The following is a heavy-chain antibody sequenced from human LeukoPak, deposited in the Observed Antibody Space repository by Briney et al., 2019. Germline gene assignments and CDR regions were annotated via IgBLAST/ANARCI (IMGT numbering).Heavy chain of an antibody. CDR1: GYTFSGYY. J-gene: IGHJ4*02. V-gene: IGHV1-2*02. Sequence: AAVKVSCKTSGYTFSGYYIHWVRQAPGQGLEWMAWINPNSRGTHSVQKFQGRVTMTSDTSISTAYMELSSLTSDDSAVYYCARDLDGNYRFDFWGQGTLVTVSS. D-gene: IGHD1-7*01. CDR2: INPNSRGT. CDR3: ARDLDGNYRFDF.